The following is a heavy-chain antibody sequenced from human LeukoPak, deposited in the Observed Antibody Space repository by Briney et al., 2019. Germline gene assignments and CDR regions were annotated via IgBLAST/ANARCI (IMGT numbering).Heavy chain of an antibody. CDR2: IWYDGSNK. CDR3: VVPDSGIRGYFDS. V-gene: IGHV3-30*02. CDR1: GFTFSSYG. J-gene: IGHJ4*02. D-gene: IGHD4/OR15-4a*01. Sequence: PTGGSLRLSCAASGFTFSSYGMHWVRQAPGKGLEWVAVIWYDGSNKYYADSVKGRFTISRDNSKNTLYLQMSSLRAEDTAVYYCVVPDSGIRGYFDSWGQGTLVTVSS.